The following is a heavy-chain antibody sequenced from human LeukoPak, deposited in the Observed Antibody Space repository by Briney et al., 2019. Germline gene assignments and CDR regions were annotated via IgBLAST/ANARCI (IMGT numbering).Heavy chain of an antibody. V-gene: IGHV1-8*01. J-gene: IGHJ4*02. D-gene: IGHD1-26*01. CDR1: GYTFTSYD. Sequence: GASVKVSCKASGYTFTSYDINWVRQATGQGLEWMGWMNPNSGNTGYAQKFQGRVTMTRNTSISTAYMELSSLRSEDTAVYYCASVVPMNKQGAIPGWGQGTLVTVSS. CDR3: ASVVPMNKQGAIPG. CDR2: MNPNSGNT.